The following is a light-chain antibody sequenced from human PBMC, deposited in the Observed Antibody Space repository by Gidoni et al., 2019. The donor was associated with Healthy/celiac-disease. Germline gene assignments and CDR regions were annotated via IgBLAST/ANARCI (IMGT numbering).Light chain of an antibody. J-gene: IGKJ1*01. CDR2: AAS. V-gene: IGKV1-39*01. Sequence: DIQTTHSPSSLSASVGYRVTITFRASQSISSYLNWYQQKPGKDSKLLIYAASSLQIGVISRFSGSGSGKDFTITISSMQPEDFVTDYCQQSYSTTRTFGQGTKVEIK. CDR3: QQSYSTTRT. CDR1: QSISSY.